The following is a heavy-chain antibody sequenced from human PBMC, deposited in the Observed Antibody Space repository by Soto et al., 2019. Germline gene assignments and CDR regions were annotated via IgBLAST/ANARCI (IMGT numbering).Heavy chain of an antibody. CDR2: IYSGGST. CDR1: GFNVSGRL. J-gene: IGHJ3*01. CDR3: ASRILVSDAFDV. Sequence: LRLSCAGSGFNVSGRLMGWVRQAPGKGLEWVSVIYSGGSTHYADSVKGRFTISRDNSKNMVNLQMNSLRADDTAVYYCASRILVSDAFDVWGQGTMVTVSS. D-gene: IGHD3-3*02. V-gene: IGHV3-53*01.